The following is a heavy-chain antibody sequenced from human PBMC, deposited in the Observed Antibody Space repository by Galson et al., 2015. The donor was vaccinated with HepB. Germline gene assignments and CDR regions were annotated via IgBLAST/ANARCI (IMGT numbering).Heavy chain of an antibody. CDR2: IIPILGIA. Sequence: SVKVSCKASGGTFSSYAISWVRQAPGQGLEWMGGIIPILGIANYAQKFQGRVTITADKSTSTAYMELSSLRSEDTAVYYCARGLRGIGDTMVQGVGLDYWGQGTLVTVSS. CDR1: GGTFSSYA. CDR3: ARGLRGIGDTMVQGVGLDY. D-gene: IGHD3-10*01. V-gene: IGHV1-69*10. J-gene: IGHJ4*02.